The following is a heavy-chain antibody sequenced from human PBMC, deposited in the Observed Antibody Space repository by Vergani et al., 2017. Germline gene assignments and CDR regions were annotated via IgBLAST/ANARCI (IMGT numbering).Heavy chain of an antibody. J-gene: IGHJ6*03. CDR2: ISYDGNKK. Sequence: QVQLVESGGGEVQPGRSLILSCSAAGFPFSDYGVHWVRQAPGKGLEWVSVISYDGNKKNYADSVKGRLTISRDNSKNTLYLEMNALRAEDTAVYYCARDFLTRVTTLDYYYMGVWGKGTTGTVSS. CDR3: ARDFLTRVTTLDYYYMGV. V-gene: IGHV3-30*03. CDR1: GFPFSDYG. D-gene: IGHD1-1*01.